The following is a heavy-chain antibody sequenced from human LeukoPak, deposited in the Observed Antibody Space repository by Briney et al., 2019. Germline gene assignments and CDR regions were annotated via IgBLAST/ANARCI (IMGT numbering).Heavy chain of an antibody. CDR1: GGSFSGYY. V-gene: IGHV4-34*01. CDR2: INHSGST. Sequence: PSETLSLTCAVYGGSFSGYYWSWIRQPPGKGLEWIGEINHSGSTNYNPSLKSRVTISVDTSKNQFSLKLSSVTAADTAVYYCARDRITMVRGGLYYYYGMDVWGQGTTVTVSS. CDR3: ARDRITMVRGGLYYYYGMDV. D-gene: IGHD3-10*01. J-gene: IGHJ6*02.